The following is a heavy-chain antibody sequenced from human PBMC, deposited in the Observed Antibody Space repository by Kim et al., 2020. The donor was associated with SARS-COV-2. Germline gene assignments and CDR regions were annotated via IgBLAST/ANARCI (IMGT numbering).Heavy chain of an antibody. J-gene: IGHJ4*02. D-gene: IGHD3-10*01. Sequence: YAQKIRGRVTMTTDTSTSTAYMELRSLRSDDTAVYYCARFYGSGNYYFDYWGQGTLVTVSS. V-gene: IGHV1-18*01. CDR3: ARFYGSGNYYFDY.